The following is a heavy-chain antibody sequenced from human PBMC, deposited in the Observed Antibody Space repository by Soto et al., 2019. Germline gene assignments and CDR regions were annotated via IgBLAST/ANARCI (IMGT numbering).Heavy chain of an antibody. J-gene: IGHJ4*02. CDR1: GFTFSSYS. D-gene: IGHD3-9*01. Sequence: GGSLRLSCAASGFTFSSYSMNWVRQAPGKGLEWVSSISSSSYIYYADSVKGRFTISRDNAKNSLYLQMNSLRAEDTAVYYCARSPRFYYDILTGYCDYWGQGTLVTVSS. CDR2: ISSSSYI. CDR3: ARSPRFYYDILTGYCDY. V-gene: IGHV3-21*01.